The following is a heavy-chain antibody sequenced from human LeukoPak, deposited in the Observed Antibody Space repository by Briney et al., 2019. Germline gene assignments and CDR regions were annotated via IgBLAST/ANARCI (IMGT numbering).Heavy chain of an antibody. V-gene: IGHV3-23*01. CDR2: ISGSGGTT. D-gene: IGHD6-19*01. Sequence: PGGSLRLSCAASGFTFGSYAMTWVRQASGKRLEWVSAISGSGGTTYYADSVKGRLTISRDNSKNTLFLQMSSLRAEDTGIYYCVKKISSGWSVDAFDIWGHGTMVTVSS. J-gene: IGHJ3*02. CDR3: VKKISSGWSVDAFDI. CDR1: GFTFGSYA.